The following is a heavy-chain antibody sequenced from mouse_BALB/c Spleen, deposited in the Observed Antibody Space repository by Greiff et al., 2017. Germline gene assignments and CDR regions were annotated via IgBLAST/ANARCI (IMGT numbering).Heavy chain of an antibody. CDR3: ARWGNYFDY. CDR1: GYAFTNYL. CDR2: INPGSGGT. Sequence: QVQLQRSGAELVRPGTSVKVSCKASGYAFTNYLIEWVKQRPGQGLEWIGVINPGSGGTNYNEKFKGKATLTADKSSSTAYMQLSSLTSDDSAVYFCARWGNYFDYWGQGTTLTVSS. V-gene: IGHV1-54*01. J-gene: IGHJ2*01.